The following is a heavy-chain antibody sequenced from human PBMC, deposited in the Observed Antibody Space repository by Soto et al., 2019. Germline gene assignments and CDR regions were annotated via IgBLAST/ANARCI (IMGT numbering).Heavy chain of an antibody. CDR3: ARETYYYDSSGFDY. CDR2: ISAYNGNT. V-gene: IGHV1-18*01. J-gene: IGHJ4*02. Sequence: ASMKVSCKASGYTFTSYGISWVRQAPGQGLEWMGWISAYNGNTNYAQKLQGRVTMTTDTSTSTAYMELRSLRSDDTAVYYCARETYYYDSSGFDYWGQGTLVTVSS. CDR1: GYTFTSYG. D-gene: IGHD3-22*01.